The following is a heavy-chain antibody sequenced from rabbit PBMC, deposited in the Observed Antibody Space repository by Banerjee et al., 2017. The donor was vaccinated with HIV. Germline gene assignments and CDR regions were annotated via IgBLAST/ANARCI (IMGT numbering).Heavy chain of an antibody. Sequence: QQQLEESGGGLVKPGGTLTLTCKVSGIDFSSWYYMCWVRQAPGKGLELIGCIYVNSGSTWYASWVNGRFTISRSTSLNTVTLQMTSLTAADTATYFCARAFAGTAANGYSLWGPGTLVTVS. CDR2: IYVNSGST. D-gene: IGHD7-1*01. V-gene: IGHV1S43*01. CDR3: ARAFAGTAANGYSL. CDR1: GIDFSSWYY. J-gene: IGHJ4*01.